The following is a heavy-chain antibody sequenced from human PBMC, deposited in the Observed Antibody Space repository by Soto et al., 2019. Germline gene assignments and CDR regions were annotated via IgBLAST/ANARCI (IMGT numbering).Heavy chain of an antibody. V-gene: IGHV4-59*01. CDR1: GGSISSYY. D-gene: IGHD5-12*01. Sequence: PSETLPLTCTFSGGSISSYYWSWIRQPPGKGLEWIGYIYYSGSTNYNPSLKSRVTISVDTSKNQFSLKLSSVTAADTAVYYCARWLRPYYFDYWGQGTLVTVSS. J-gene: IGHJ4*02. CDR3: ARWLRPYYFDY. CDR2: IYYSGST.